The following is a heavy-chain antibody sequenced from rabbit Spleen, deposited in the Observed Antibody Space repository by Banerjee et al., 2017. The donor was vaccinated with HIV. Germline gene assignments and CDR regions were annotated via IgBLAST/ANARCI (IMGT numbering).Heavy chain of an antibody. Sequence: QEQLEESGGGLVKPEGSLTLTCKASGVSLNDKDVMCWVRQAPGKGLEWIACINMFTGKSVYATWAKGRFIMSRPSSTTVSLQMTSPTAADTAPYLCARNPAIRKDINLCGPGTRVSV. J-gene: IGHJ4*01. CDR2: INMFTGKS. CDR3: ARNPAIRKDINL. CDR1: GVSLNDKDV. V-gene: IGHV1S45*01.